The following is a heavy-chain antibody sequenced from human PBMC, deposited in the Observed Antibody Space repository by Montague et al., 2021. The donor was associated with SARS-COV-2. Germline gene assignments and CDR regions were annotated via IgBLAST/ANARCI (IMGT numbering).Heavy chain of an antibody. V-gene: IGHV3-7*01. CDR3: ARGSTGWYAIFGNYGMDV. CDR1: RFTFSDFW. J-gene: IGHJ6*02. Sequence: SLRLSCAASRFTFSDFWMNWVRQAPGKGLEWVADIKHDGSEKSYVDSVKGRFTTSRDNAKNSLYLQMNSLRAEDTAVYYCARGSTGWYAIFGNYGMDVWGQGTAVTVSS. CDR2: IKHDGSEK. D-gene: IGHD6-19*01.